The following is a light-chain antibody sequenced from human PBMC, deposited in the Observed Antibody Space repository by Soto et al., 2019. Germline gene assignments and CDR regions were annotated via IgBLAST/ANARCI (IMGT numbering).Light chain of an antibody. V-gene: IGKV3-15*01. Sequence: EIVMTQSTATLSVSPGERATLSCRASQTVSSNLAWYQRKPGQAPRLLIYGASTRATGIPARFSGSGSGTEFTLTISSLQSEDFAGYYCQQYNNWPPWTFGQGTKVEIK. CDR3: QQYNNWPPWT. J-gene: IGKJ1*01. CDR2: GAS. CDR1: QTVSSN.